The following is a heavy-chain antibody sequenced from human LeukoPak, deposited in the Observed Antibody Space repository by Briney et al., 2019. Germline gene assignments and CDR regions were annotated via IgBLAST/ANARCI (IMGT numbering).Heavy chain of an antibody. V-gene: IGHV3-23*01. Sequence: GGSLRLSCAASEFTFNTYNMNWVRQAPGKGLEWVSGISGSVGSTYYADSVKGRFTIARDNPKSTLYLQMNSLRAEDTAVYYCAKGHGSWGLDAFDIWGQGTMVTVSS. CDR3: AKGHGSWGLDAFDI. D-gene: IGHD6-13*01. J-gene: IGHJ3*02. CDR1: EFTFNTYN. CDR2: ISGSVGST.